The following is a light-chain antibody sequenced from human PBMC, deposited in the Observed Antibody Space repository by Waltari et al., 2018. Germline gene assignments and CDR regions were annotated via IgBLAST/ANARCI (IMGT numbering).Light chain of an antibody. CDR1: QSISKY. J-gene: IGKJ1*01. V-gene: IGKV3-20*01. Sequence: EIVLTQSLGTLSLSPGERATLSCRASQSISKYLAWSQQKPGQAPRLLIFHASTRATGIPDRFSGSGSVTDFSLIISRLEPEDFVVYYCQKYESLPATFGQGTKVEIK. CDR3: QKYESLPAT. CDR2: HAS.